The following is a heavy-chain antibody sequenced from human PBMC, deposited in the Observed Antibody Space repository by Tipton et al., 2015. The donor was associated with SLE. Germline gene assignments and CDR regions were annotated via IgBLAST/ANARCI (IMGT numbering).Heavy chain of an antibody. CDR1: GGSISSSSYY. CDR3: ARRTTVTTAGWWFFDL. V-gene: IGHV4-39*07. D-gene: IGHD4-17*01. Sequence: LRLSCTVSGGSISSSSYYWGWIRQPPGKGLEWIGSIYYSGSTYYNPSLKSRVTISVDTSKNQFSLKLSSVTAADTAVYYCARRTTVTTAGWWFFDLWGRGTLVTVSS. J-gene: IGHJ2*01. CDR2: IYYSGST.